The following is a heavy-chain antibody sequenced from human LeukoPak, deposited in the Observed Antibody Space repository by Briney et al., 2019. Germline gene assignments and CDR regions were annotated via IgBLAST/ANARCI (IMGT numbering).Heavy chain of an antibody. V-gene: IGHV4-34*01. CDR3: ASTSDGYSSGWYGSALNY. J-gene: IGHJ4*02. CDR1: GGSFSGYY. Sequence: SETLSLTCAVYGGSFSGYYWSWIRQPPGKGLEWIGETNHSGSTNYNPSLKSRVTISVDTSKNQFSLKLSSVTAADTAVYYCASTSDGYSSGWYGSALNYWGQGTLVTVSS. CDR2: TNHSGST. D-gene: IGHD6-19*01.